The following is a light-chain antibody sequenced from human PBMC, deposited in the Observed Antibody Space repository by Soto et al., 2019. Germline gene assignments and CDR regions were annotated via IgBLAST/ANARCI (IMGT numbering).Light chain of an antibody. CDR3: QQYNNYPLT. Sequence: EIVMTQSPATLSVSPGGRATLSCRATQTVYTYLAWYQQKPGQAPRLLIYGASTRATGVPARFIGSGSGTELTITISSLQTDDFATYYCQQYNNYPLTFGQGTKVDIK. CDR2: GAS. CDR1: QTVYTY. J-gene: IGKJ1*01. V-gene: IGKV3-15*01.